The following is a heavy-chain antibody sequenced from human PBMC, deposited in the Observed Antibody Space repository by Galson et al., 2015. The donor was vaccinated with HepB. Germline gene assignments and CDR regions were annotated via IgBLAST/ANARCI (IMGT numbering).Heavy chain of an antibody. D-gene: IGHD2-8*01. V-gene: IGHV3-30*19. CDR3: ARVRSPGLYCTNGVCPYYFDY. Sequence: SLRLSCAASGFTFSSYGMHWVRQAPGKGLEWVAVIWYDGSNKYYADSVKGRFTISRDNSKNTLYLQMNSLRAEDTAVYYCARVRSPGLYCTNGVCPYYFDYWGQGTLVTVSS. CDR1: GFTFSSYG. CDR2: IWYDGSNK. J-gene: IGHJ4*02.